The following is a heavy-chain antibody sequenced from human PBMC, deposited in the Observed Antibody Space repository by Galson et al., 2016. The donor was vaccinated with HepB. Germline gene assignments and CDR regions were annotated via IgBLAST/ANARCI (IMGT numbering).Heavy chain of an antibody. J-gene: IGHJ4*02. D-gene: IGHD4-23*01. CDR3: ASDHGGNPGSDY. CDR2: VSSDGTNK. Sequence: SLRLSCAASGFSFSSYGMHWVRQPPGKGLEWVALVSSDGTNKFYADSVKGRFTISRDNSKNMLYLQMHSLRTEDRALYYCASDHGGNPGSDYWGQGTLVTVSS. CDR1: GFSFSSYG. V-gene: IGHV3-30*03.